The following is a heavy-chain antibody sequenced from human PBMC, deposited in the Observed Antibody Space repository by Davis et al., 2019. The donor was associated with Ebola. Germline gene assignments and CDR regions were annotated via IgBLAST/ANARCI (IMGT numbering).Heavy chain of an antibody. V-gene: IGHV3-23*01. CDR2: ISGSGGST. Sequence: PGGSLRLSCAASGFTFSSYAMSWVRQAPGKGLEWVSAISGSGGSTYYADSVKGRFTISRDNSKNTLYLQMNSLRAEDTAVYYCTYYDFWSGYYLHFDYWGQGTLVTVSS. CDR1: GFTFSSYA. J-gene: IGHJ4*02. D-gene: IGHD3-3*01. CDR3: TYYDFWSGYYLHFDY.